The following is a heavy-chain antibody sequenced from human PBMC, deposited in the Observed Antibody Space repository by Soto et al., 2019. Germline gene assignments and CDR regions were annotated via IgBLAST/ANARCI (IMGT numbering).Heavy chain of an antibody. V-gene: IGHV2-5*02. D-gene: IGHD3-22*01. CDR3: AHWYYYDSSGYYRYYFDY. CDR2: IYWDDDK. J-gene: IGHJ4*02. CDR1: GFSLSTSGVG. Sequence: QITLKESGPPLVKPTQTLTLTCTFSGFSLSTSGVGVGWIRQPPGKALEWLALIYWDDDKRYSPSLKSRLTSTKDTSKTQVVLTMTNMAPVDTATYYCAHWYYYDSSGYYRYYFDYWGQGTLVTVSS.